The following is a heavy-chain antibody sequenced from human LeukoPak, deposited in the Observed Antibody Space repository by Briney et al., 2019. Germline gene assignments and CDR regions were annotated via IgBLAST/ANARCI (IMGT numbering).Heavy chain of an antibody. CDR1: GGSISSSSYY. J-gene: IGHJ4*02. Sequence: PSETLSLTCTVSGGSISSSSYYRGWIRQPPGKGLEWIGSIYYSGSTYYNPSLKSRVTISVDTSKNQFSLKLSSVTAADTAVYYCARDITRGVPAAPFDYWGQGTLVTVSS. D-gene: IGHD2-2*01. CDR2: IYYSGST. V-gene: IGHV4-39*07. CDR3: ARDITRGVPAAPFDY.